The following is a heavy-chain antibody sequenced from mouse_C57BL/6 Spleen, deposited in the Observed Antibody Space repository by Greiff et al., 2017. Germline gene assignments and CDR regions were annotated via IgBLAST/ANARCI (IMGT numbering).Heavy chain of an antibody. D-gene: IGHD2-3*01. CDR1: GFNIKDYY. J-gene: IGHJ3*01. Sequence: VQLQQSGAELVKPGASVKLSCTASGFNIKDYYMHWVKQRTEQGLEWIGRIDPEDGETKYAPKFPGQATITADTPSNTAYLQLSSLTSEDTAVYYCARAGDGYLGWFAYRGQGTLVTVSA. CDR3: ARAGDGYLGWFAY. V-gene: IGHV14-2*01. CDR2: IDPEDGET.